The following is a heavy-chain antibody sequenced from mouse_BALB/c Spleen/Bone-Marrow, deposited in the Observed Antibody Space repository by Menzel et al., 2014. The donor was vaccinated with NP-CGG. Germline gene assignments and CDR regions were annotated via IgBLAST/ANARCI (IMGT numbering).Heavy chain of an antibody. D-gene: IGHD2-1*01. Sequence: VHLQQSGAELARPGASVKMSCRASGYTFTTYTMHWVKQRPGQGLEWIGYINPSSGYTYYNQKFKDKAALTADKPSSAAYLQLSSLTSEDSAVYYCARVYGNYDAMDYWGQGTSVTVSS. CDR2: INPSSGYT. J-gene: IGHJ4*01. CDR1: GYTFTTYT. V-gene: IGHV1-4*01. CDR3: ARVYGNYDAMDY.